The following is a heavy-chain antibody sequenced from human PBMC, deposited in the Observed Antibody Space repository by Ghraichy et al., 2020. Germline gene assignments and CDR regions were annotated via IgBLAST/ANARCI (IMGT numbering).Heavy chain of an antibody. V-gene: IGHV3-9*01. Sequence: GGSLRLSCAASGFTFDDYAMHWVRQAPGKGLEWVSGISWNSGSIGYADSVKGRFTISRDNAKNSLYLQMNSLRAEDTALYYCAKATNIVVVPAAVRVYYFDYWGQGTLVTVSS. CDR3: AKATNIVVVPAAVRVYYFDY. CDR2: ISWNSGSI. D-gene: IGHD2-2*01. J-gene: IGHJ4*02. CDR1: GFTFDDYA.